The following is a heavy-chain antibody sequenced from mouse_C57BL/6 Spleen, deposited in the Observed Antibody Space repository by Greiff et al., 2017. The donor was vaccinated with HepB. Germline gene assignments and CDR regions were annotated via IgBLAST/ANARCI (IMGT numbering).Heavy chain of an antibody. CDR3: TRNPYYSNYVWFAY. Sequence: QVQLQQSGAELVRPGASVTLSCKASGYKFTDYEMHWVKQTPVHGLEWIGAIDPETGGTAYNQKFKGKAILTADESSSTAYMELRSLTSEDSAVYYCTRNPYYSNYVWFAYWGQGTLVTVSA. V-gene: IGHV1-15*01. D-gene: IGHD2-5*01. CDR1: GYKFTDYE. J-gene: IGHJ3*01. CDR2: IDPETGGT.